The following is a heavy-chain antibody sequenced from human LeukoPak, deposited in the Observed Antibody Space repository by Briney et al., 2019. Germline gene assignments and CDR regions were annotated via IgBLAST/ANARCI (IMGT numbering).Heavy chain of an antibody. Sequence: GGCLRLSCAASGFTFSNAWMSWVRQAPGKGLEWVGRIKSKTDGGTTDYAAPVKGRFTISRDDLKNTLYLQMNSLKTEDTAVYYCTVGGLQGAFDIWGQGTMVTVSS. J-gene: IGHJ3*02. CDR1: GFTFSNAW. CDR2: IKSKTDGGTT. D-gene: IGHD1-26*01. CDR3: TVGGLQGAFDI. V-gene: IGHV3-15*01.